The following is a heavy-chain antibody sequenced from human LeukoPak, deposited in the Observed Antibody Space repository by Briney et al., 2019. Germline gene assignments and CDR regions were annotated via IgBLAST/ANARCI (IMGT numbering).Heavy chain of an antibody. CDR1: GGSISSSSYY. CDR3: ASNLYGSGNYFAY. D-gene: IGHD3-10*01. CDR2: FYYSGIT. J-gene: IGHJ4*02. Sequence: SETLSLTCTVSGGSISSSSYYWGWIRQPPGKGLEWIGSFYYSGITYYNPSLKSRVTISVDTSKNQFSLKLSSVTAADTAVYYCASNLYGSGNYFAYWGRGTLVTVSS. V-gene: IGHV4-39*07.